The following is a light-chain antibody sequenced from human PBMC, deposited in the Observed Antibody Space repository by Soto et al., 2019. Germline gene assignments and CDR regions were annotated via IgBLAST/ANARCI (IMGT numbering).Light chain of an antibody. Sequence: ALTQPASVSGSPGQSITISCTGTSNDVGGYNYVSWYQQHPGKAPKLMIYDVTSRPSGVSYRFSGSKSGNTASLTISGLQAEDEADYYCSSYTSTNTRYVFGTGTKLTVL. J-gene: IGLJ1*01. CDR2: DVT. CDR1: SNDVGGYNY. CDR3: SSYTSTNTRYV. V-gene: IGLV2-14*01.